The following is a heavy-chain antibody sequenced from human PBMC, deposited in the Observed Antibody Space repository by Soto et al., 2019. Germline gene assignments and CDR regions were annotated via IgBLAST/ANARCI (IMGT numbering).Heavy chain of an antibody. CDR3: ARQIYDSDAGPNFQYYFDS. D-gene: IGHD5-12*01. Sequence: PGESLKISCKGSGYSCAGYWITWVRQKPGTGLECMGRIDPSYSQTYYIPSVRGHVTISVTKSITTVFLQWSSLRASDTAMYYCARQIYDSDAGPNFQYYFDSWGQGTPVTVPQ. CDR1: GYSCAGYW. CDR2: IDPSYSQT. V-gene: IGHV5-10-1*01. J-gene: IGHJ4*02.